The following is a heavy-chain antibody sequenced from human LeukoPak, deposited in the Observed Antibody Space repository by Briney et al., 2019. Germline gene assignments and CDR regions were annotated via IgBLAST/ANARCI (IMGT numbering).Heavy chain of an antibody. D-gene: IGHD3-3*01. J-gene: IGHJ4*02. CDR1: GGSISSGSYY. Sequence: NASQTLSLTCTVSGGSISSGSYYWSWIRQPAGKGLEWIGRIYTSGSTNYNPSLKSRVTISVDTSKNQFSLKLSSVTAADTAVYYCAREGYYDFPEYWGQGTLVTGSS. V-gene: IGHV4-61*02. CDR3: AREGYYDFPEY. CDR2: IYTSGST.